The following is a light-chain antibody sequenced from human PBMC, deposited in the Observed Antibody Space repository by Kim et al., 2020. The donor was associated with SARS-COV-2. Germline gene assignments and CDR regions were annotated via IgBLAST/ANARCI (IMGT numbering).Light chain of an antibody. V-gene: IGKV3D-15*01. CDR1: QSVSSN. CDR2: DAS. CDR3: QQYNIWPPYT. J-gene: IGKJ2*01. Sequence: VSPGESATLSCRASQSVSSNLAWYQQNPGQAPRLLIYDASTRATGIPARFSGSGSGTEFTLTISSLQSEDFAVYYCQQYNIWPPYTFGQGTKLEI.